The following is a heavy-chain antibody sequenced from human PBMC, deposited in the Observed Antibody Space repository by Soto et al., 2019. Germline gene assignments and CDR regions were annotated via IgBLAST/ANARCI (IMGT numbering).Heavy chain of an antibody. CDR1: GFSLTTDRVG. J-gene: IGHJ4*02. D-gene: IGHD1-26*01. Sequence: QITLKESGPTLVKPTQTLTLTCTFSGFSLTTDRVGVGWIRQPPGEALEWLAVIYWDDSKTYRPSLESSLTITKDTSKNQVALTMTNMYSLDTATYYCAHAYGGRSLYWGQGTLVTVSS. CDR2: IYWDDSK. V-gene: IGHV2-5*02. CDR3: AHAYGGRSLY.